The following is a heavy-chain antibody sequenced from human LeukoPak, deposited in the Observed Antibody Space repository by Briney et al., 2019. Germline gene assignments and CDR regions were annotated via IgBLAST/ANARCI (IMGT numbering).Heavy chain of an antibody. J-gene: IGHJ4*02. CDR2: INGDGSST. D-gene: IGHD1-7*01. V-gene: IGHV3-74*01. Sequence: GGSLRLSCAASGFTFRSYWMHWVRQAPGKGLVWISRINGDGSSTSYADSVKGRFTISRDNAKNTLYLQMNSLRAEDTAVYYCAGGELLLDYWGQGTLVTVSS. CDR3: AGGELLLDY. CDR1: GFTFRSYW.